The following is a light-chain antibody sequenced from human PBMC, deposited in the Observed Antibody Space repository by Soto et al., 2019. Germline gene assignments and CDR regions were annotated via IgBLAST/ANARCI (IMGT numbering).Light chain of an antibody. V-gene: IGKV1-39*01. CDR2: AAS. CDR3: QQSYSTPYT. J-gene: IGKJ2*01. CDR1: QSISSY. Sequence: DIQITQSPSSLSASVGDRVTITCRASQSISSYLNWYQQKPGKAPKLLIYAASSLQSGVPSRFSGSGSGTDFTLTISXLQPEDFATYYCQQSYSTPYTFGQGT.